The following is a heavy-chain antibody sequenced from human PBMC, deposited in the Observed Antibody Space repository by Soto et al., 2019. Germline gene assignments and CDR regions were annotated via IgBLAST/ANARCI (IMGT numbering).Heavy chain of an antibody. CDR2: ISSSSSTI. CDR1: GSTFSSYS. V-gene: IGHV3-48*01. Sequence: PGGSLRLSCAASGSTFSSYSMNWVRQAPGKGLEWVSYISSSSSTIYYADSVKGRFTISRDNAKNSLYLQMNSLRAEDTAVYYCARAGCSGGRCYDAFDIWGQGTMVTVSS. CDR3: ARAGCSGGRCYDAFDI. D-gene: IGHD2-15*01. J-gene: IGHJ3*02.